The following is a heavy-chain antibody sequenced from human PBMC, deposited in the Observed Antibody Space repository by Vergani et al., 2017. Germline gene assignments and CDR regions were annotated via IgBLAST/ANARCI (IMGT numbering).Heavy chain of an antibody. CDR3: ARHIYMCDGGSPNCWSYYLDS. V-gene: IGHV4-39*01. CDR2: IYYSGSA. CDR1: NGSISSTNYY. D-gene: IGHD2-15*01. Sequence: QVQLQESGPRLVKPSETLSLTCTVSNGSISSTNYYWGWVRQPPGKGLEWIASIYYSGSAYYNPSLHSRLTTSVSTSKNQFSLELSSVTAADTAIYYCARHIYMCDGGSPNCWSYYLDSWSQGYMITVSS. J-gene: IGHJ4*02.